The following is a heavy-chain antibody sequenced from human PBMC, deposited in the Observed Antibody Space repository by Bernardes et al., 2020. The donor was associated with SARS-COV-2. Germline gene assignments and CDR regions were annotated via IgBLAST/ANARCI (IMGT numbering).Heavy chain of an antibody. Sequence: GGSLRLSCEVSGFTFSNYPMSWVRQAPGKGLEWVSVVSNSGGSTYYADSVKGRFTISRDNSKNTLYLQMNSLRTEDTAVYYCAKQNLHCSGGSCPLDYWGQGAQVTVSS. D-gene: IGHD2-15*01. CDR3: AKQNLHCSGGSCPLDY. CDR1: GFTFSNYP. CDR2: VSNSGGST. J-gene: IGHJ4*02. V-gene: IGHV3-23*01.